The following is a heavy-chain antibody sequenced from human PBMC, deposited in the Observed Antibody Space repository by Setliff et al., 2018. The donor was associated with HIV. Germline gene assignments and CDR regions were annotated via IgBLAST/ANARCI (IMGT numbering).Heavy chain of an antibody. J-gene: IGHJ3*02. CDR3: ASSSGYWGKNAFDI. CDR2: INAGNGNT. CDR1: GYTFTSYA. Sequence: GASVKVSCKASGYTFTSYALHWVRQAPGQRLEWMGWINAGNGNTKYLQKFQGRVTITRDTSASTAYMELSSLRSEDTAVYYCASSSGYWGKNAFDIWGQGTMVTVSS. D-gene: IGHD3-22*01. V-gene: IGHV1-3*01.